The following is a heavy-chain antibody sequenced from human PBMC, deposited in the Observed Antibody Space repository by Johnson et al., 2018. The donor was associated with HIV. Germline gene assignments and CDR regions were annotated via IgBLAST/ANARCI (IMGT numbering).Heavy chain of an antibody. CDR1: GISVTRNY. V-gene: IGHV3-66*01. Sequence: VQLVESGGGLVQPGGSLRLSCAGSGISVTRNYMSWVRQAPGKGLEWVSLIYSGDNTKYADSVKGRFTISRDNSKNTLYLQMNSLRAEDTAVYYCAKDLGIVGAVHRTFDIWGQGTMVTVSS. J-gene: IGHJ3*02. CDR3: AKDLGIVGAVHRTFDI. D-gene: IGHD1-26*01. CDR2: IYSGDNT.